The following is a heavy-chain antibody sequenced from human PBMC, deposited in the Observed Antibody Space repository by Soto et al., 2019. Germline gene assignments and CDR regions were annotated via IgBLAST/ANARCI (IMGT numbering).Heavy chain of an antibody. D-gene: IGHD4-17*01. CDR2: IIPILGIA. CDR1: GGTFSSYT. Sequence: QVQLVQSGAEVKKPGSSVKVSCKASGGTFSSYTISWVRQAPGQGLEWMGRIIPILGIANYAQKFQGRVTITADKSTSTAYMELSSLRSEGTAVYYCAREVGYGDYEDYWGQGTLVTVSS. J-gene: IGHJ4*02. CDR3: AREVGYGDYEDY. V-gene: IGHV1-69*08.